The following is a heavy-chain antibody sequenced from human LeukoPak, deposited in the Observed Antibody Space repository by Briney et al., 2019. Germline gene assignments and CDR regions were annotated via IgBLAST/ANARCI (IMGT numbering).Heavy chain of an antibody. CDR1: GYSFTSYW. J-gene: IGHJ6*03. V-gene: IGHV5-51*01. CDR2: IYPGDSDT. D-gene: IGHD2-2*01. CDR3: ARHSGYCSSTSCYESYYYYYMDV. Sequence: GESLKISCKGSGYSFTSYWIGWVRQMPGKGLEWMGTIYPGDSDTRYSPSFQGQVTISADNSISTAYLQWSSLKASDTAMYYCARHSGYCSSTSCYESYYYYYMDVWGKGTTVTV.